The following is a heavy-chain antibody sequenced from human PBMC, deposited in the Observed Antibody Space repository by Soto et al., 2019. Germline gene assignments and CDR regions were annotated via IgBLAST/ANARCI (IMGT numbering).Heavy chain of an antibody. Sequence: PGGALRRSCAASGFTFRTYGMNWVRRAPGGGLEWVASISSSGSFIYHADSVKGRFTISRDDAEKSLYLQMNSLRAEDTALYYCAREPEGIAAALDYWGRGTLVTVSS. V-gene: IGHV3-21*01. CDR3: AREPEGIAAALDY. J-gene: IGHJ4*02. D-gene: IGHD6-13*01. CDR1: GFTFRTYG. CDR2: ISSSGSFI.